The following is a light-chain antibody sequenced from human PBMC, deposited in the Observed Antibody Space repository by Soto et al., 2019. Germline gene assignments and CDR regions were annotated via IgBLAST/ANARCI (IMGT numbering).Light chain of an antibody. Sequence: EIVLTQSPGTLSVSPGERATLSCRASQTLSFNYLAWYQLKSGQAPRLIIYGASSRATGIPDRFSGSGSGTDFTLTISRLEPEDFAVYYCQQYGSSPPLTFGGGTKVDIK. CDR1: QTLSFNY. V-gene: IGKV3-20*01. CDR3: QQYGSSPPLT. J-gene: IGKJ4*01. CDR2: GAS.